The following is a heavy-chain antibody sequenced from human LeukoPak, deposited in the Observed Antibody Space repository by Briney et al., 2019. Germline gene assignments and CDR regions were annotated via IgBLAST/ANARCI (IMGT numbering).Heavy chain of an antibody. CDR3: ARVYDYDSSGYRYYFDY. J-gene: IGHJ4*02. CDR2: IIPLFGTA. D-gene: IGHD3-22*01. V-gene: IGHV1-69*06. CDR1: GGTFSSYA. Sequence: GSSVKVSCKASGGTFSSYAISWVRRAPGQGLEWMGGIIPLFGTANYAQKFQGRVTITADKSTSTAYMELSSLRSEDTAVYYCARVYDYDSSGYRYYFDYWGQGTLVTVSS.